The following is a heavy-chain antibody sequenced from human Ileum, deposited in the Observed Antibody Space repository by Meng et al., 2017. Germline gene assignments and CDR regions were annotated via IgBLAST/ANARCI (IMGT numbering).Heavy chain of an antibody. CDR3: ARGLSGSYGFFDY. V-gene: IGHV3-74*01. CDR1: GFTFTNYW. J-gene: IGHJ4*02. D-gene: IGHD3-22*01. CDR2: ISTDGTNT. Sequence: EGQRLESGGGLVQPGGYLRLPCAASGFTFTNYWMDWVRQAQGMGLVWVSRISTDGTNTYYADSVKGRFTISRDNAKNTLFLQMNSLGAEDTAVYYCARGLSGSYGFFDYWSQGTLVTVSS.